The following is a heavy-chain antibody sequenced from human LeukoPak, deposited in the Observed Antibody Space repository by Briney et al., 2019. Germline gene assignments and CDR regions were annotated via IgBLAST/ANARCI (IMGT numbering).Heavy chain of an antibody. CDR2: TYYSGTI. J-gene: IGHJ5*02. Sequence: SETLSLTCTVSGDSISSYYWGWIRQPPGKGLEWIGFTYYSGTINYNPSLKSRVTISEDTSKNQFSLRLSSVTAADTAVYYCARHTQLELLVNWFDPWGQGTLVTVSS. CDR3: ARHTQLELLVNWFDP. CDR1: GDSISSYY. D-gene: IGHD1-7*01. V-gene: IGHV4-59*08.